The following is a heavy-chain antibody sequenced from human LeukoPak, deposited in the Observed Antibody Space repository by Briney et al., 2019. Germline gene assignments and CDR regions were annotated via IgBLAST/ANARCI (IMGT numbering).Heavy chain of an antibody. CDR3: AKDQPFYYDSSGYMAPFDY. CDR1: GFTFSSYA. J-gene: IGHJ4*02. V-gene: IGHV3-23*01. Sequence: PGGSLRLSCAASGFTFSSYAMSWVRQAPGKGLEWVSAISGSGGSTYYADSVKGRFTISRDSSKNTLYLQMNSLRAEDTAVYYCAKDQPFYYDSSGYMAPFDYWGQGTLVTVSS. CDR2: ISGSGGST. D-gene: IGHD3-22*01.